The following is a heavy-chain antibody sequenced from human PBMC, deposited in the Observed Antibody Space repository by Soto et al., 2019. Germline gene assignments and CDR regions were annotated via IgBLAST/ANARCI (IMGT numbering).Heavy chain of an antibody. J-gene: IGHJ4*02. Sequence: QVQLQESGPGLVKPSQTLSLTCTVSGGSISSGGNYWSWSRQHPGKGLEWIGYIYYSGSTYYNPSLKSRVTISVDTSKNQFSLKMSSVTAADTAVYFCARAPNSWSVYFDYWGQGTLVTVSS. V-gene: IGHV4-31*03. CDR1: GGSISSGGNY. D-gene: IGHD6-13*01. CDR2: IYYSGST. CDR3: ARAPNSWSVYFDY.